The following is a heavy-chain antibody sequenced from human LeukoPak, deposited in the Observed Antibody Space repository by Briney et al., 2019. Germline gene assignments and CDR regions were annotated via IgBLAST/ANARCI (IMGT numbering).Heavy chain of an antibody. CDR3: ARLFACSGGNCPSVGYGYLDL. D-gene: IGHD1-1*01. J-gene: IGHJ2*01. Sequence: SETLSLTCTVSGGSISSYYWSWIRQPPGKGLEYIGYICPRGSTDYSPSLKRRVTISADTANNQFSLRLNFVTAADTAMYYCARLFACSGGNCPSVGYGYLDLWGPGTLVTVSS. CDR1: GGSISSYY. CDR2: ICPRGST. V-gene: IGHV4-4*09.